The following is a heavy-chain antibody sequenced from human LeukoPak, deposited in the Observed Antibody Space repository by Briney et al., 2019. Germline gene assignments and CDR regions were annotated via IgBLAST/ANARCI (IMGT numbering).Heavy chain of an antibody. V-gene: IGHV3-21*01. CDR3: AGSLRGGGWYMY. CDR2: ISSSSSSI. D-gene: IGHD6-19*01. Sequence: GGSLRLSCAASRSTVSSNYMSWVRQAPGKGLEWVSSISSSSSSIYYSDSVKGRFTVSRDNAKNSLYLQMNSLRDEDTAVYYCAGSLRGGGWYMYWGQGTLVTVSS. J-gene: IGHJ4*02. CDR1: RSTVSSNY.